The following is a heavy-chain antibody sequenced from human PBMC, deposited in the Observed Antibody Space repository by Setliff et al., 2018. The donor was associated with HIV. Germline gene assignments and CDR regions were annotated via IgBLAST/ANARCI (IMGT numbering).Heavy chain of an antibody. CDR2: IYTSGST. Sequence: SETLSLTCTVSGGSISSGSYYWSWIRQPAGKGLEWIGRIYTSGSTNYNPSLKSRVTISVDTSKNQFSLNLSSVTAADTAVYYCARGSSSIFGVFVLLPHSYYYMDVWGKGTTVTVSS. CDR3: ARGSSSIFGVFVLLPHSYYYMDV. V-gene: IGHV4-61*02. CDR1: GGSISSGSYY. J-gene: IGHJ6*03. D-gene: IGHD3-3*01.